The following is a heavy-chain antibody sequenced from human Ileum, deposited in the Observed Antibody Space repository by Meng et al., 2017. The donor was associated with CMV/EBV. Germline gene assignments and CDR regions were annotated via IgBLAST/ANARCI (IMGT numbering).Heavy chain of an antibody. CDR1: GFTFSSHA. D-gene: IGHD2-2*01. CDR2: ISAGSRAT. Sequence: GGSLRLSCVAPGFTFSSHAMNWVRQGPGKGLEWVSTISAGSRATYYADSVRGRFTISRDNSKNTLYLELNSLRVEDTAVYSCARSGCSISGCHGGWFDPWGQGTLVTVSS. J-gene: IGHJ5*02. V-gene: IGHV3-23*01. CDR3: ARSGCSISGCHGGWFDP.